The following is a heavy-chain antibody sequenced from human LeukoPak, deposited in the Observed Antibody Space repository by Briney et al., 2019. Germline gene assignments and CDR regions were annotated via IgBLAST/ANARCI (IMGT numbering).Heavy chain of an antibody. CDR3: ARNENSGWGYFDY. V-gene: IGHV3-23*01. CDR1: RFTFNSYA. Sequence: GGSLRLSCAASRFTFNSYAMSWVRQAPGKGLEWVSVIGGSNGITFYVGSVKGRFTISRDNSEDTLYLQMNSLRAEDTAVYYCARNENSGWGYFDYWGQGTLVTVSS. J-gene: IGHJ4*02. D-gene: IGHD5-12*01. CDR2: IGGSNGIT.